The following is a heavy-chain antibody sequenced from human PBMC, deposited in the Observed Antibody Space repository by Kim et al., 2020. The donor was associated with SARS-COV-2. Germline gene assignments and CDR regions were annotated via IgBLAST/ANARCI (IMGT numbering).Heavy chain of an antibody. CDR2: N. CDR3: ARGSSGWYSRD. V-gene: IGHV4-59*09. J-gene: IGHJ4*02. D-gene: IGHD6-19*01. Sequence: NNSNPLRKSRVTISVDTSKNQFSLKLSSVTAADTAVYYCARGSSGWYSRDWGQGTLVTVSS.